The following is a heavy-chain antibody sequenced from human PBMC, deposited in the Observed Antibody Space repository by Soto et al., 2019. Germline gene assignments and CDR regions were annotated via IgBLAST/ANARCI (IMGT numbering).Heavy chain of an antibody. Sequence: ASVKVSCKASGYTFTSYGISWVRQSPGQGLEWMGWISAYNGNTNYAQKLQGRVTMTTDTSTSTAYMELRSLRSDDTAVYYCAREVEPLEGRYEFDYWGQGTLFTVSS. J-gene: IGHJ4*02. V-gene: IGHV1-18*01. D-gene: IGHD1-1*01. CDR2: ISAYNGNT. CDR1: GYTFTSYG. CDR3: AREVEPLEGRYEFDY.